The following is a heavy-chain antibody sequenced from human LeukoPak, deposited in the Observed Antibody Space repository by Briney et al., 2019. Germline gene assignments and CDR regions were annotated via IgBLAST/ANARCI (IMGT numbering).Heavy chain of an antibody. CDR3: ARLRALCAFDI. D-gene: IGHD3-16*01. CDR2: IYSGGST. CDR1: GFTVSSNY. Sequence: PGGSLRLSCAATGFTVSSNYMSLVRQARGKGLEWVSVIYSGGSTYYADSVQGRFTISRDNSKNTLYLQMNSLRAEDTAVYYCARLRALCAFDIWGQGTMVTVSS. J-gene: IGHJ3*02. V-gene: IGHV3-66*01.